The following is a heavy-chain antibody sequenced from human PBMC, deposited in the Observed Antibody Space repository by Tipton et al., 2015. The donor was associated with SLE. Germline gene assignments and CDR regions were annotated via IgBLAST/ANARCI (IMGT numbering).Heavy chain of an antibody. J-gene: IGHJ4*02. CDR2: IYYSGST. CDR3: ASSCGGDCYFDFDY. Sequence: TLSLTCTVSGGSISSGSYYWSWIRQPPGKGLEWIGSIYYSGSTYYNPSLKSRVTISVDTSKNQFSLKLSSVTAADTAVYYCASSCGGDCYFDFDYWGQGTLVTVSS. V-gene: IGHV4-39*01. D-gene: IGHD2-21*01. CDR1: GGSISSGSYY.